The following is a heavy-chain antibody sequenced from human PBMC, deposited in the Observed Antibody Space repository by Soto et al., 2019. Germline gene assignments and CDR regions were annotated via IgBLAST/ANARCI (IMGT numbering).Heavy chain of an antibody. J-gene: IGHJ4*02. D-gene: IGHD5-12*01. Sequence: LTLTCTVSGDSITSIYHWAWIRQPPGKGLEWVSYISSSGSTKYYADSVKGRFTISRDNAKNSLYLQMNSLRVEDTAVYYCARVGDGYNLNYWGQGTLVTVYS. V-gene: IGHV3-48*03. CDR2: ISSSGSTK. CDR1: GDSITSIYH. CDR3: ARVGDGYNLNY.